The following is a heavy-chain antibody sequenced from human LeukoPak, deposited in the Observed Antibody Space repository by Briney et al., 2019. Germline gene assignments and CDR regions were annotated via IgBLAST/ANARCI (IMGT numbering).Heavy chain of an antibody. Sequence: GGSLRLSCAASGFTFSSYAMSWVRQAPGKGLEWVSAISGSGCSTYYADSVKGRFTISRDNSKNTLYLQMNSLRAEDTAVYYCAKFPSIQLWILDYWGQGTLVTVSS. V-gene: IGHV3-23*01. CDR3: AKFPSIQLWILDY. J-gene: IGHJ4*02. D-gene: IGHD5-18*01. CDR2: ISGSGCST. CDR1: GFTFSSYA.